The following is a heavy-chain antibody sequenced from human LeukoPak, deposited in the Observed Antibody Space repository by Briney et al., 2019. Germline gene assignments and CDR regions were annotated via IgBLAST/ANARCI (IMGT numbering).Heavy chain of an antibody. CDR2: IRYDGSNK. J-gene: IGHJ6*03. Sequence: GGSLRLSCAASGFTFSDYAMPWVRQAPGKGLEWVAFIRYDGSNKYYADSVKGRFTISRDNSKNTLYLQLNSLRAEDTAVYYCARLPDYTEGYYMDVWGKGTTVTVSS. CDR1: GFTFSDYA. CDR3: ARLPDYTEGYYMDV. V-gene: IGHV3-30*02. D-gene: IGHD4-11*01.